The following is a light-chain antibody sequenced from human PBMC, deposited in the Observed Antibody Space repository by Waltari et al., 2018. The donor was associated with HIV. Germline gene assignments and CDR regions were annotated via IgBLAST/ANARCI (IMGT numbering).Light chain of an antibody. Sequence: QSVLTQAPSASGTPGQRVTISCCGRSSNIGSNAVSWYQQLPGTALKVLIYNDNQRPSGVPDRFSGSKSGTSASLAISGLQSEDEADYYCAAWDERLNGWVFGGGTKLTVL. CDR2: NDN. CDR1: SSNIGSNA. CDR3: AAWDERLNGWV. J-gene: IGLJ3*02. V-gene: IGLV1-44*01.